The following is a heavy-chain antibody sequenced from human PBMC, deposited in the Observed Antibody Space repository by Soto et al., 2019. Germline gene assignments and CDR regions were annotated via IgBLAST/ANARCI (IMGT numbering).Heavy chain of an antibody. CDR3: TTDLWRSNFDY. V-gene: IGHV3-15*01. D-gene: IGHD1-26*01. CDR2: IKSKTDGGTT. J-gene: IGHJ4*02. Sequence: GGPLRLSCAASGFTFSNAWMSWVRQAPGKGLEWVGRIKSKTDGGTTDYAAPVKGRFTISRDDSKNTLDLQMNSLKTEDTAVYYCTTDLWRSNFDYWGQGTLVTVFS. CDR1: GFTFSNAW.